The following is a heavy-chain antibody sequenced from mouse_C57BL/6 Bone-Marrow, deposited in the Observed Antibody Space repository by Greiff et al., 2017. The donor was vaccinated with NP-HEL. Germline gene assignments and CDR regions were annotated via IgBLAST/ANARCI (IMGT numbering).Heavy chain of an antibody. D-gene: IGHD1-1*01. CDR1: GFTFSDYG. CDR3: ARLDYYGSSYYAMDY. Sequence: EVKVVESGGGLVKPGGSLKLSCAASGFTFSDYGMHWVRQAPEKGLEWVAYISSGSSTIDYADTVKGRFTISRDNAKNTLFLQMTSLRSEDTAMYYSARLDYYGSSYYAMDYWGQGTSVTVSS. CDR2: ISSGSSTI. J-gene: IGHJ4*01. V-gene: IGHV5-17*01.